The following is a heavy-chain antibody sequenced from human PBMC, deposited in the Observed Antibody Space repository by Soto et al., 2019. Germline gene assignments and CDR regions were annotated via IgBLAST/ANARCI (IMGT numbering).Heavy chain of an antibody. CDR2: IYSSGST. V-gene: IGHV4-59*08. Sequence: SETLSLTCTVSAGSIRGYYWSCIRPPPGKGLQWIGYIYSSGSTNYNPSLESRVTISVDTSKNQFSLNLSSVTAADSAVYYCARQRRDFDYWGQGSLLTVSS. J-gene: IGHJ4*02. CDR1: AGSIRGYY. CDR3: ARQRRDFDY.